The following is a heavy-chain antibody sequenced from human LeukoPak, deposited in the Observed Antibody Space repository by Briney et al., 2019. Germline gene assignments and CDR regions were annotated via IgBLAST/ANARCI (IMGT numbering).Heavy chain of an antibody. D-gene: IGHD6-19*01. CDR3: ASSKARSGWYMWSFDY. CDR1: GGSVSSGSYY. Sequence: KPSETLSLTCTVSGGSVSSGSYYWSWIRQPPGKGLEWIGYIYYSGSTNYNPSLKSRVTISVDTSKNQFSLKLSSVTAADTAVYYCASSKARSGWYMWSFDYWGQGTLVTVSS. V-gene: IGHV4-61*01. J-gene: IGHJ4*02. CDR2: IYYSGST.